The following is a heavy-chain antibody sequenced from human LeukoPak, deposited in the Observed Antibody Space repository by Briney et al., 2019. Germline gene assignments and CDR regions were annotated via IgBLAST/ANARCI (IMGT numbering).Heavy chain of an antibody. CDR2: ISSSSSYI. D-gene: IGHD3-10*01. J-gene: IGHJ3*02. CDR3: ARLGFGELYDAFDI. Sequence: GGSLRLSCAASGFTFSSYSMNWVRQAPGKGLEWVSSISSSSSYIYYADSVKGRFTISRDNAKNSLYLQINSLRAEDTAVYYCARLGFGELYDAFDIWGQGTMVTVSS. V-gene: IGHV3-21*01. CDR1: GFTFSSYS.